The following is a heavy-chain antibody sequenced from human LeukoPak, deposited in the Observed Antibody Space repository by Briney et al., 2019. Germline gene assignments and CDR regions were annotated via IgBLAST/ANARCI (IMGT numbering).Heavy chain of an antibody. D-gene: IGHD5-18*01. CDR3: ARGRWRDTAMAKAPNYYYYYGMDV. J-gene: IGHJ6*02. CDR2: INHSGST. CDR1: GGSISSSSHY. Sequence: PSETLSLTCTVSGGSISSSSHYWSWIRQPPGKGLEWIGEINHSGSTNYNPSLKSRVTISVDTSKNQFSLKLSSVTAADTAVYYCARGRWRDTAMAKAPNYYYYYGMDVWGQGTTVTVSS. V-gene: IGHV4-39*07.